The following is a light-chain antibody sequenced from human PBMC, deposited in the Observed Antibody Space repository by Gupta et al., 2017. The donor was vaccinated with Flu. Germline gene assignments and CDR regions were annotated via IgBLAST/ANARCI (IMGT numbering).Light chain of an antibody. V-gene: IGLV2-14*01. CDR2: EVS. Sequence: QSALTHSASVPGSPGQSITNSCTVTSSDFGGYNYVSWYHQHPGRATKLIIYEVSNRPSGVSNRFSGSQSGYTASLTISGLQAEDEADYYCYSYTISTRVFGGGTKLTVL. J-gene: IGLJ3*02. CDR1: SSDFGGYNY. CDR3: YSYTISTRV.